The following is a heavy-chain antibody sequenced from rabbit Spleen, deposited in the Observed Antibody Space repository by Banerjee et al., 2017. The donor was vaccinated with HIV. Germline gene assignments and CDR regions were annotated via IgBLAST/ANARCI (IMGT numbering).Heavy chain of an antibody. D-gene: IGHD4-2*01. V-gene: IGHV1S45*01. J-gene: IGHJ4*01. CDR2: IATGSGST. CDR3: ARGGSLYYFNL. Sequence: QEQLEESGGGLVKPEGSLTLTCKASGFPFSNKAVMCWVRQAPGKGLEWIGCIATGSGSTYYASWAKGRFTISKTSSTTVTLQMTSLTAADTATYFCARGGSLYYFNLWGPGTLVTVS. CDR1: GFPFSNKAV.